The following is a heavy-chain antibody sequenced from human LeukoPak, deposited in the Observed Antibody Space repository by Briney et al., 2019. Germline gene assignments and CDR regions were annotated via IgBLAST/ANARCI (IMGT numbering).Heavy chain of an antibody. CDR2: ISGGADLI. CDR1: GFTFDDYA. Sequence: PGGSLRLSCAASGFTFDDYAMHWVRQAPGKGLEWVSAISGGADLIYYADSVKGRFFISRDNSKNTLSLQMNSLRAEDTAVYYCAKATGDGGTFHYWGQGTLVTVSS. D-gene: IGHD7-27*01. CDR3: AKATGDGGTFHY. J-gene: IGHJ4*02. V-gene: IGHV3-23*01.